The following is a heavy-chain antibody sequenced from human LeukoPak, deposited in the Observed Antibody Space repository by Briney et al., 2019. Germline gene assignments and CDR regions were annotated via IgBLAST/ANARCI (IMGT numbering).Heavy chain of an antibody. CDR1: GFTFSNYW. CDR2: IKQDGSEK. CDR3: ARGDFWSGPGFDY. Sequence: GGSLRLSYAASGFTFSNYWMSWVRQAPGKGLEWVANIKQDGSEKYYVDSVKGRFTISRDNAKNSLYLQMNSLRAEDTAVYYCARGDFWSGPGFDYWGQGTLVTVSS. V-gene: IGHV3-7*01. J-gene: IGHJ4*02. D-gene: IGHD3-3*01.